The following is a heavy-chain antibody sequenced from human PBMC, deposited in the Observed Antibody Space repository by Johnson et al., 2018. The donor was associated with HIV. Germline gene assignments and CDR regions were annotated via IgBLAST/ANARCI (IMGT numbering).Heavy chain of an antibody. Sequence: MQLVESGGGVVQPGRSLRLSCAASGFTFSNYPMHWVRQAPGKGLEWVAVISFDGSNKYYADSVKGRFTISRDNSKNTLYLQMNSLRAEDTAVYYCARPGRRADDAFDIWGQGTMVTVSS. CDR3: ARPGRRADDAFDI. J-gene: IGHJ3*02. V-gene: IGHV3-30*04. CDR2: ISFDGSNK. CDR1: GFTFSNYP. D-gene: IGHD3-10*01.